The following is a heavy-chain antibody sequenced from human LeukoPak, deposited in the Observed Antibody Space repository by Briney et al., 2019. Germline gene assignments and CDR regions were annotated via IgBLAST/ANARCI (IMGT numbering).Heavy chain of an antibody. Sequence: ASVKVSCKASGYTFTSYGISWVRQAPGQGLEWMGWISAYNGNTNYAQKLQGRVTMTTDTSTSTAYMELRSLRSDDTAVYYCAARGGSYNYYYGRDVGAKGPRSPSP. CDR1: GYTFTSYG. V-gene: IGHV1-18*01. CDR3: AARGGSYNYYYGRDV. J-gene: IGHJ6*02. D-gene: IGHD1-26*01. CDR2: ISAYNGNT.